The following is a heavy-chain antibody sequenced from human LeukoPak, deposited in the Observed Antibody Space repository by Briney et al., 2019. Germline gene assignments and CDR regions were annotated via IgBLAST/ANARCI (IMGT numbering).Heavy chain of an antibody. CDR2: IFYTGTT. Sequence: PSETLSLTCTVSGGFIGSYYWNWIRQPPGKGLEWIASIFYTGTTNYNPSLKSRGTISLDTSKNQFSLKLSSVTAADTAVYYCARGSRTYYDFWSGYYQNWFDPWGQGTLVTVSS. D-gene: IGHD3-3*01. V-gene: IGHV4-59*12. CDR1: GGFIGSYY. J-gene: IGHJ5*02. CDR3: ARGSRTYYDFWSGYYQNWFDP.